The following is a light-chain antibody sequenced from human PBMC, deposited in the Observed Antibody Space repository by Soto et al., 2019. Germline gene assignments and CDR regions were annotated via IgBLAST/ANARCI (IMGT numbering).Light chain of an antibody. CDR1: QSVSNY. CDR2: DAS. V-gene: IGKV3-11*01. J-gene: IGKJ1*01. Sequence: EIVLTQSPATLSLSPGERATLSCRASQSVSNYLAWYQHKPGQAPRLLIYDASNRATGVPSRFSGGGSGTDFTLTINSLEPEDFAVYYCQQRSNRRTFGQGTKVDIK. CDR3: QQRSNRRT.